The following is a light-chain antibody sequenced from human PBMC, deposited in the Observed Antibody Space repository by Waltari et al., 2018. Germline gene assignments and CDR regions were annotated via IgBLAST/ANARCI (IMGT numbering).Light chain of an antibody. Sequence: QSVLTQPPSVSGAPGQRVTISCTGSTSNIGSYYVHVYQQLPGAAPKLLIYENNKRPSGVSDRFSGSQSGTSASLTITGLQSEDEADYYCQSYDDSFSDQDVFGSGTTLTVL. CDR2: ENN. V-gene: IGLV1-40*01. CDR1: TSNIGSYY. CDR3: QSYDDSFSDQDV. J-gene: IGLJ6*01.